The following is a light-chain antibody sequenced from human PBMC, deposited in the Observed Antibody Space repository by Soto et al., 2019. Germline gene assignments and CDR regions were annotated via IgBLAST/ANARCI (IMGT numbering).Light chain of an antibody. CDR1: SSDVGGYNY. V-gene: IGLV2-14*01. CDR2: DVT. Sequence: QSVLTQPASVSGSPGQSITISCIGTSSDVGGYNYVSWYQQHPGKAPKLMIYDVTNRPSGVSNRFSGSKSGNTASLTISGLQAEDEADYYCSSYTRSITYVFGTGTKLTVL. CDR3: SSYTRSITYV. J-gene: IGLJ1*01.